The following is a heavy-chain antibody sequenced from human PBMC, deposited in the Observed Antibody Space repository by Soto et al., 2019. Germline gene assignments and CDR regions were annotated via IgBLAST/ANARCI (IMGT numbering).Heavy chain of an antibody. V-gene: IGHV4-39*01. CDR2: IYYSGSS. CDR3: AQQMFVEHNYYYYYMDV. J-gene: IGHJ6*03. Sequence: QLQLQESGPGLVKPSETLSLTCTVSGGSISSSSYYWGWIRQPPGKGLEWIGSIYYSGSSYYNPSLKSRVTISVDTSKNQFSLKLSSVTAADTAVYYCAQQMFVEHNYYYYYMDVWGKGTTVTVSS. CDR1: GGSISSSSYY. D-gene: IGHD2-21*01.